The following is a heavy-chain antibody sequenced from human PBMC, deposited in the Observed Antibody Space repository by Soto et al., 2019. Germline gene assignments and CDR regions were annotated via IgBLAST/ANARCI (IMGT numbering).Heavy chain of an antibody. D-gene: IGHD6-6*01. J-gene: IGHJ4*02. V-gene: IGHV3-15*01. CDR3: TKARIAARPFDY. Sequence: PGGSLRLSCAASGFTFSNAWMSWVRQAPGKGLEWVGRIKSKTDGGTTDYAAPVKGRFAISRDDSKNTLYLQMNSLKTEDTAVYYCTKARIAARPFDYWGQGTLVTVSS. CDR2: IKSKTDGGTT. CDR1: GFTFSNAW.